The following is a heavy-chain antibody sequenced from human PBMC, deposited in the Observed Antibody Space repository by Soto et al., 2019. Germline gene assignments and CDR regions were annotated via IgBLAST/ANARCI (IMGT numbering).Heavy chain of an antibody. V-gene: IGHV3-30*18. J-gene: IGHJ6*02. Sequence: GGSLRLSCAASGFTFSSYGMHWVRQAPGKGLEWVAVISYDGSNKYYADSVKGRFTISRDNSKNTLYLQMNSLRAEDTAVYYCAKEYSSSSRDYGMDVWGQGTTVTVSS. D-gene: IGHD6-6*01. CDR2: ISYDGSNK. CDR1: GFTFSSYG. CDR3: AKEYSSSSRDYGMDV.